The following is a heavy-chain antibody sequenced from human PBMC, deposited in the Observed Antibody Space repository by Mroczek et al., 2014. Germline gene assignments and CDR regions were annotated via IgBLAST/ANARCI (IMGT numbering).Heavy chain of an antibody. Sequence: QVQLQESGPGLVKPSQTLSLTCTVSGGSISSGNYYWSWIRQPAGKGLEWIGRIYTSGSTNYNPSLKSRVTISVDTSKNQFSLKLSSVTAADTAVYYCARGKYCSGGSCYRDDAFDIWGQGTMVTVSS. CDR2: IYTSGST. V-gene: IGHV4-61*02. CDR3: ARGKYCSGGSCYRDDAFDI. D-gene: IGHD2-15*01. CDR1: GGSISSGNYY. J-gene: IGHJ3*02.